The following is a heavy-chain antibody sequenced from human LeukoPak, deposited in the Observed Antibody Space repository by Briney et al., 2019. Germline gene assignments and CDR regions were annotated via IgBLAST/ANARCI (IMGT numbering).Heavy chain of an antibody. CDR3: ARMGYSSGWYGQLRY. CDR1: GGSFSGYY. V-gene: IGHV4-34*01. Sequence: PSETLSLTCAVYGGSFSGYYWSWIRQPPGKGLEWIGEINHSGSTNYNPSLKSRGTISVDTSKNQFSLKLSSVTAADTAVYYCARMGYSSGWYGQLRYWGQGTLVTVSS. D-gene: IGHD6-19*01. J-gene: IGHJ4*02. CDR2: INHSGST.